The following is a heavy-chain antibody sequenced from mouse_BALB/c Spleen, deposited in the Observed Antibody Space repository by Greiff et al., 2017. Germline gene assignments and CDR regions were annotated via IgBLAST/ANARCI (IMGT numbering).Heavy chain of an antibody. CDR1: GYAFSSYW. J-gene: IGHJ4*01. CDR2: IYPGDGDT. V-gene: IGHV1-80*01. CDR3: ARPLRPHAMDY. D-gene: IGHD1-2*01. Sequence: QVQLQQSGAELVRPGSSVKISCKASGYAFSSYWMNWVKQRPGQGLEWIGQIYPGDGDTNYNGKFKGKATLTADKSSSTAYMQLSSLTSEDSAVYFCARPLRPHAMDYWGQGTSVTVSS.